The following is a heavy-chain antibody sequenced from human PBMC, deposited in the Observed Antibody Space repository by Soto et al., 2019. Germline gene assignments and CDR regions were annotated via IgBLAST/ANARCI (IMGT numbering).Heavy chain of an antibody. J-gene: IGHJ3*02. D-gene: IGHD3-16*01. V-gene: IGHV1-2*02. Sequence: ASVKVSCKASGYMFTCYYIHWVRQAPGQGLEWMGWINPKSGGTKYAEKFQGRVSMTGDTSITTAYLQMNSLRPEDTALYYCAKGRQGFPSLRGNHFDIWGQGTMVTVSS. CDR3: AKGRQGFPSLRGNHFDI. CDR1: GYMFTCYY. CDR2: INPKSGGT.